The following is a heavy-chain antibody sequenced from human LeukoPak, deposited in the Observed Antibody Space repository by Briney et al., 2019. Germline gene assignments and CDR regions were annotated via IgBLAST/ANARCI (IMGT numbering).Heavy chain of an antibody. CDR2: INPNSGGT. Sequence: GASVKVSCKASGYTFTGYYMHWVRQAPGQGLEWMGWINPNSGGTNYAQKFQGWVTMTRDTSISTAYMELSRLRSDDTAVYYCARAGGGSYSTPLDAFDIWGQGTMVTVSS. CDR3: ARAGGGSYSTPLDAFDI. J-gene: IGHJ3*02. D-gene: IGHD1-26*01. V-gene: IGHV1-2*04. CDR1: GYTFTGYY.